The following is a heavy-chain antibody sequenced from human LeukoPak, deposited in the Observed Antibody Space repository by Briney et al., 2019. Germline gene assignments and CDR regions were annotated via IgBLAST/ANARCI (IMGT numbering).Heavy chain of an antibody. CDR1: GGSISSSNW. Sequence: PSETLSLTCTVSGGSISSSNWWSWVRQPPGKGLEWIGEIYHSGSTNYNPSLKSRVTISVDKSKNQFSLKLSSVTAADTAVYYCARRQGYRSFDFDYWGQGTLVTVSS. CDR2: IYHSGST. V-gene: IGHV4-4*02. D-gene: IGHD1-14*01. CDR3: ARRQGYRSFDFDY. J-gene: IGHJ4*02.